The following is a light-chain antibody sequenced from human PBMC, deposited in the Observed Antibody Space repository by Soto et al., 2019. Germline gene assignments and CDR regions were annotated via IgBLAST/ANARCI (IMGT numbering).Light chain of an antibody. CDR3: CSFARSNTWV. CDR1: SSDVGSYDL. CDR2: DGS. Sequence: QSVLTQPASVSGSPGQAITIFCTGTSSDVGSYDLVSWYQQHPGTAPKLMIYDGSRRPSGVSHRFSCSKSGNTASLTISGLQAEDESDYYCCSFARSNTWVFGGGTQLTVL. V-gene: IGLV2-23*01. J-gene: IGLJ3*02.